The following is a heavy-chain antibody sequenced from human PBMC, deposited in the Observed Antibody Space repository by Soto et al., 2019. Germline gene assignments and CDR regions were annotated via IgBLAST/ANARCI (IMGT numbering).Heavy chain of an antibody. J-gene: IGHJ4*02. D-gene: IGHD2-21*02. CDR3: SRDRTD. Sequence: GGSLRLSCTASGFTFGEYVMSWFRQTPGKGLEWVGFIRSKAYGGTTENAASVKGRFTISRDDSKSIAYLQMNSLKVEDTAVYYCSRDRTDWGQGTLVTVSS. CDR1: GFTFGEYV. CDR2: IRSKAYGGTT. V-gene: IGHV3-49*03.